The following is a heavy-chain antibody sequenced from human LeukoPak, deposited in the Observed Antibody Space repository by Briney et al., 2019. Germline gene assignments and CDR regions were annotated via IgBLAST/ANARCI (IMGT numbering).Heavy chain of an antibody. J-gene: IGHJ3*02. CDR1: GVSVSAGRYY. Sequence: PSQTLSLTCNVSGVSVSAGRYYWTWIRQHPANGLEWIAYKYYTGSAKYNPSLKSRLTISVDTSKNQFSLQLSSVTAADTATYYCATPYCSSISCLDVFNMWGQGTRVTVSS. V-gene: IGHV4-31*03. CDR2: KYYTGSA. CDR3: ATPYCSSISCLDVFNM. D-gene: IGHD2-2*01.